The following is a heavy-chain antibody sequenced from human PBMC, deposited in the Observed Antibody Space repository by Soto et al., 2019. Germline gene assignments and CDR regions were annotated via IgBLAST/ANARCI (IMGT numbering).Heavy chain of an antibody. CDR2: ISYDGSNK. V-gene: IGHV3-30-3*01. D-gene: IGHD3-10*01. CDR1: GFTFSSYA. CDR3: EREGVIFGYAFDI. Sequence: QVQLVESGGGVVQPGRSLRLSCAASGFTFSSYAMHWVRQAPGKGLEWVAVISYDGSNKYYADSVKGRFTISRDNSKNTLYGQMNSLRAEDTAVYYCEREGVIFGYAFDIWGQGTMVTVSS. J-gene: IGHJ3*02.